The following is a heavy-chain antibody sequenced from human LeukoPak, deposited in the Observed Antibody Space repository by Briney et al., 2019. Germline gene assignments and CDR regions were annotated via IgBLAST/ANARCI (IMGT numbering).Heavy chain of an antibody. CDR3: AREYVAFVY. D-gene: IGHD2-21*01. CDR2: VSSSSNTI. CDR1: GFTFSTYG. V-gene: IGHV3-48*01. Sequence: GGSLRLSCAASGFTFSTYGMVWVRQAPGKGLEWVSYVSSSSNTIQYADSVKGRFIISRDNAKNSLYLQRNSLRAEDTAVYYCAREYVAFVYWGEGALVTVSS. J-gene: IGHJ4*02.